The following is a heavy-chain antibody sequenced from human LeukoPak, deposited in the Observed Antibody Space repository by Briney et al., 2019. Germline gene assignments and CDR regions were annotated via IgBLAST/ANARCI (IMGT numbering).Heavy chain of an antibody. V-gene: IGHV3-7*04. CDR2: IKQDGSEK. J-gene: IGHJ4*02. CDR1: GFSFSKYS. Sequence: GGSLRLSCVASGFSFSKYSMNWVRQAPGKGLEWVANIKQDGSEKYYVDSVKGRFTISRDNAKNSLYLQMNSLRGEDTAVYYCARGHTMIAFGGGQGTLVTVSS. CDR3: ARGHTMIAFG. D-gene: IGHD3-22*01.